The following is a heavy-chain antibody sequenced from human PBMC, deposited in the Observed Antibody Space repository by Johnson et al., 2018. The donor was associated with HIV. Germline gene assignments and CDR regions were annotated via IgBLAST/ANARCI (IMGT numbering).Heavy chain of an antibody. D-gene: IGHD1-26*01. V-gene: IGHV3-20*04. J-gene: IGHJ3*02. CDR2: INWNGCDP. CDR3: ARDRALGWELLGAFDI. Sequence: VQLVESGGGVVRPGGSLRLSCAASGFTFDDYGMSWVRQVPWTGLEWVSVINWNGCDPAYADSVKCRFTNSRDNAKNSLYLQMNSLRAEDTALYYCARDRALGWELLGAFDIWGQGTMVTVSS. CDR1: GFTFDDYG.